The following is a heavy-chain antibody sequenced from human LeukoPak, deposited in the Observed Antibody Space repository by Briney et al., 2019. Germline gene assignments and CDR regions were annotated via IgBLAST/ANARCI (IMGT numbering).Heavy chain of an antibody. CDR2: IYYSGTT. Sequence: SETLSLTCTVSGGSISSSSYYWGWIRQPPGKGLEWIGNIYYSGTTYFNPSLKSRVTISVDTSKNQFSLKLSSVTAADTAVYYCARNTYYFDYWGQGTLVTVSS. CDR3: ARNTYYFDY. V-gene: IGHV4-39*07. J-gene: IGHJ4*02. D-gene: IGHD2-2*02. CDR1: GGSISSSSYY.